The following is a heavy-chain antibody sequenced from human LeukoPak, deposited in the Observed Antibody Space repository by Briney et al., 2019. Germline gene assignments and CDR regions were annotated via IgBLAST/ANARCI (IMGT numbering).Heavy chain of an antibody. Sequence: SVNVSCKASGVTFSSYSITWVRQAPGQGLEWMGWINPNSGGTNYAQKFQGRVTMTRDTSISTAYMELSRLRSDDTAVYYCARGVTKDFQHWGQGTLVSVSS. D-gene: IGHD4-17*01. J-gene: IGHJ1*01. CDR1: GVTFSSYS. V-gene: IGHV1-2*02. CDR2: INPNSGGT. CDR3: ARGVTKDFQH.